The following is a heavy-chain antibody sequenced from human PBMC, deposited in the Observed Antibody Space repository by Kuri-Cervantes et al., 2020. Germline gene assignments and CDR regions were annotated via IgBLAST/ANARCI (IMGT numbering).Heavy chain of an antibody. CDR2: IWYDGSNK. D-gene: IGHD1-7*01. Sequence: GESLKISCAASGLTFSSYGMHWVRQAPGKGLEWVAVIWYDGSNKYYADSVKGRFTISRDNSKNTLYLQMNSLRAEDTAVYYCARVPPNWNYRGFDYWGQGTLVTVSS. J-gene: IGHJ4*02. CDR3: ARVPPNWNYRGFDY. CDR1: GLTFSSYG. V-gene: IGHV3-33*01.